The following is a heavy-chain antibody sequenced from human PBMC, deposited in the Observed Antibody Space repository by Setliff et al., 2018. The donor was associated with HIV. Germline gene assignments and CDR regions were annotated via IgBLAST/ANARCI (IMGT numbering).Heavy chain of an antibody. D-gene: IGHD3-3*01. Sequence: SETLSLTCSVSGGSISGYYWNWIRQPPGKGLELSVCIYYSGRTTYNSSLKSRVTISLDTSKKQFSLKRNSVTAAATAVYYCARGLMSYNFWGGRNDYHYMDVWGKGTTVTVSS. V-gene: IGHV4-59*01. CDR1: GGSISGYY. CDR3: ARGLMSYNFWGGRNDYHYMDV. J-gene: IGHJ6*03. CDR2: IYYSGRT.